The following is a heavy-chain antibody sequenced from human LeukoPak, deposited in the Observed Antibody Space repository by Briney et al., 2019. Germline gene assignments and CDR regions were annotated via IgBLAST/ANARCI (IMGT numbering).Heavy chain of an antibody. CDR2: FIGSAGGT. D-gene: IGHD2-2*01. Sequence: GGSLRLSCAASGFTFSSYGMSWVRQAPGKGLEWVSGFIGSAGGTYYADSVKGRFTTSRDNSKNTLYLQMSSLRAEDTAVYYCARWHCSSTSCYYFDYWGQGTLVTVSS. J-gene: IGHJ4*02. CDR1: GFTFSSYG. V-gene: IGHV3-23*01. CDR3: ARWHCSSTSCYYFDY.